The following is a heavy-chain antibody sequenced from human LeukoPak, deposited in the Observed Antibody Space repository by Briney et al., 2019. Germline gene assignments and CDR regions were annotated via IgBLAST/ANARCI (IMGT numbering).Heavy chain of an antibody. Sequence: ASVKVSCKASGYTVTSYYMHWVRQAQGKGLEWMAILNPSGGSSNYAQKFQGRATLTRATSTGTVYMELSSLRSEDTAVYYCASVYKHGMDVWGQGTTVIVSS. J-gene: IGHJ6*02. CDR1: GYTVTSYY. D-gene: IGHD5-24*01. CDR2: LNPSGGSS. V-gene: IGHV1-46*01. CDR3: ASVYKHGMDV.